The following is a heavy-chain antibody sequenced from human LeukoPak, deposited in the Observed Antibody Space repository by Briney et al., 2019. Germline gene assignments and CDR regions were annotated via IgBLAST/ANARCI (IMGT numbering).Heavy chain of an antibody. J-gene: IGHJ4*02. Sequence: GGSLRLSCAASGFSFRSYGMNWVRQAPGKGLEWVSSISSSSSYIYYADSVKGRFTISRDNAKNSLYLQMNSLRAEDTAVYYCARQGRYFDWLPRADYWGQGTLVTVSS. CDR2: ISSSSSYI. CDR1: GFSFRSYG. D-gene: IGHD3-9*01. CDR3: ARQGRYFDWLPRADY. V-gene: IGHV3-21*01.